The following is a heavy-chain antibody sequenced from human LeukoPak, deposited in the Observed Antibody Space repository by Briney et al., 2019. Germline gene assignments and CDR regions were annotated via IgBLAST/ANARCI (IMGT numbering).Heavy chain of an antibody. D-gene: IGHD2-15*01. CDR3: GRGGSSGVDY. CDR1: GYTFTDNA. Sequence: ASVKVSCKTSGYTFTDNALHWVRQAPGQRLEWMAWIRTGNGDTKYSQKFQGRVTLTRDTPASTVYVELNSLRSEDTTVYYCGRGGSSGVDYWGQGTLVTVSS. J-gene: IGHJ4*02. CDR2: IRTGNGDT. V-gene: IGHV1-3*04.